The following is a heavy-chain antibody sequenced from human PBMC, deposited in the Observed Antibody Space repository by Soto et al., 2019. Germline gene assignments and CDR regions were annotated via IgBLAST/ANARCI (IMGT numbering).Heavy chain of an antibody. J-gene: IGHJ4*02. CDR2: ISWNSGSI. D-gene: IGHD6-13*01. CDR1: GFTFDDYA. V-gene: IGHV3-9*01. Sequence: LRLSCAASGFTFDDYAMHWVRQAPGKGLEWVSGISWNSGSIGYADSVKGRFTISRDNAKNSLYLQMNSLRAEDTALYYCAKDISSSWSPGYFDYWGQGTLVTVSS. CDR3: AKDISSSWSPGYFDY.